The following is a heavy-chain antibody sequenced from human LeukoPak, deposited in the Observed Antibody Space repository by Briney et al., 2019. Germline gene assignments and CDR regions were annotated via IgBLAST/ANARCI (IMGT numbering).Heavy chain of an antibody. CDR2: ISGDGSST. Sequence: PGGSLRLSCAASGFTFSSYWMHWVRQAPGKGLVWVLRISGDGSSTTYAESVKGRFTISRDNAKNTLYLQMNSLRAEDTAVYYCARELPFDYWGQGTLVTVSS. J-gene: IGHJ4*02. CDR1: GFTFSSYW. CDR3: ARELPFDY. V-gene: IGHV3-74*01.